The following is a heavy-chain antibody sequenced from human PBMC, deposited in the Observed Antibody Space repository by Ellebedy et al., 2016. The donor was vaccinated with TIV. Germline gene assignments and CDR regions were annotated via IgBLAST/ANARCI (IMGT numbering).Heavy chain of an antibody. CDR2: IYPGDSDT. Sequence: GESLKISCEGSGYMFSTYWIAWVRQMPGKGLEWMGIIYPGDSDTTYRPSFRGQVTMSVDKSINPVYLQWNSLKASDTAMYYCARRMGRGVKGKFPLDVWGQGTTVIVSS. J-gene: IGHJ6*02. V-gene: IGHV5-51*01. CDR1: GYMFSTYW. D-gene: IGHD3-10*01. CDR3: ARRMGRGVKGKFPLDV.